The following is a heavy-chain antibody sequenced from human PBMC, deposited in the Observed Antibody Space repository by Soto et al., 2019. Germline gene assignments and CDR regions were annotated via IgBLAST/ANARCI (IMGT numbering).Heavy chain of an antibody. CDR3: VRDFRGAVAGSEFDH. CDR1: GFSFVSYW. D-gene: IGHD6-19*01. Sequence: EVQLAESGGGLVLTGGSLRLSCAASGFSFVSYWMHWVRQVPGEGLAWVSRINGNADNSDYADSVKGRFTISRDNATNRLYLQMDSLRADDTGVYYCVRDFRGAVAGSEFDHWGQGTLVTVSS. J-gene: IGHJ4*02. CDR2: INGNADNS. V-gene: IGHV3-74*01.